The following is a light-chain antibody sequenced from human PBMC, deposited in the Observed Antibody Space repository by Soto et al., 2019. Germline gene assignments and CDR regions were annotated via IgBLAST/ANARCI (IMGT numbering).Light chain of an antibody. CDR2: GAS. J-gene: IGKJ1*01. CDR3: QQYGTSPWT. Sequence: EIVLTQSPGTLSLSTGKRATLSCRASQSVSSSYLAWYQQKPGQAPRLLIYGASSRATGIPDRFSGSGSGTDFTLTISRLEPEDFAVFYCQQYGTSPWTFGQGTKVEIK. CDR1: QSVSSSY. V-gene: IGKV3-20*01.